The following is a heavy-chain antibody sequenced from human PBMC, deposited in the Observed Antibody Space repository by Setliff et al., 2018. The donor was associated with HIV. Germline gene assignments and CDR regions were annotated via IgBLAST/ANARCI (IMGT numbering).Heavy chain of an antibody. J-gene: IGHJ6*03. V-gene: IGHV3-48*01. CDR3: ARGPTTVTNYYYYYMDV. CDR1: GFTFSTYR. D-gene: IGHD4-17*01. Sequence: HPGGSLRLSCAASGFTFSTYRMNWVRQAPGKGLEWISYISSKRTSIYYADSVKGRFTISRDNDRNSLCLQMNGLRAEDTAVYYCARGPTTVTNYYYYYMDVWGKGTTVTVSS. CDR2: ISSKRTSI.